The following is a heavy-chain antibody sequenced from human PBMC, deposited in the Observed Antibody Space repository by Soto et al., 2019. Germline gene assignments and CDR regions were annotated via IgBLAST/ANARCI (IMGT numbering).Heavy chain of an antibody. CDR3: ARDGTDDAFDT. Sequence: GGSLRLSCAASGFTFSTYWMSWVRQAPGKGLEWVAKIKQDGSEKFYVNSVEGRFTISRDSTKNSLYLQMNSLRAADTAVYYCARDGTDDAFDTWGQGTMVTVSS. CDR1: GFTFSTYW. J-gene: IGHJ3*02. CDR2: IKQDGSEK. V-gene: IGHV3-7*03.